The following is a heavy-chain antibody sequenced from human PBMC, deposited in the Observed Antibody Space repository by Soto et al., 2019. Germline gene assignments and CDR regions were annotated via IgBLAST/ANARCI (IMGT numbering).Heavy chain of an antibody. CDR3: ARVQTSSPYYYYYGMDV. J-gene: IGHJ6*02. Sequence: QVQLVESGGGVVQPGRSLRLSCAASGFTFSSYAMHWVRQAPGKGLEWVAVISYDGSNKYYADSVKGRFTISRDNSKNTLYLQMNSRRAEDTAVYYCARVQTSSPYYYYYGMDVWGQGTTVTVSS. V-gene: IGHV3-30-3*01. CDR1: GFTFSSYA. CDR2: ISYDGSNK.